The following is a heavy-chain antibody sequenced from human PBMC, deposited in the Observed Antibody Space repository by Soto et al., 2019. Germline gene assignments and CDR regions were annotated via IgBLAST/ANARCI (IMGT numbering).Heavy chain of an antibody. CDR2: IYYAGST. J-gene: IGHJ4*02. CDR3: ARRIVATETVYY. D-gene: IGHD5-12*01. CDR1: GVSMISYY. V-gene: IGHV4-59*08. Sequence: QVRLQESGPGLVKPSETRSLTCTVSGVSMISYYWSWIRQPPGRGLEWIGFIYYAGSTKYNPSLNSRVTISVDTSKNQFSLTVTSVTAADTAVYDCARRIVATETVYYWGKGTLVTVSS.